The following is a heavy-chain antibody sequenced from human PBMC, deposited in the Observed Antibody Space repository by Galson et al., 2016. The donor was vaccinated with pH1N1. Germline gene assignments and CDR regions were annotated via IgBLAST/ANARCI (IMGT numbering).Heavy chain of an antibody. D-gene: IGHD2-15*01. V-gene: IGHV3-23*01. CDR3: AKNVGSTLGH. J-gene: IGHJ4*02. Sequence: SLRLSCATSGITFSSNAMSWVRQAPGKGLEWISTISNDALTTYYADSVKGRFTISRDNSKKTAYLQMNTLSAEDTAVYFCAKNVGSTLGHWGQGTLVNVS. CDR2: ISNDALTT. CDR1: GITFSSNA.